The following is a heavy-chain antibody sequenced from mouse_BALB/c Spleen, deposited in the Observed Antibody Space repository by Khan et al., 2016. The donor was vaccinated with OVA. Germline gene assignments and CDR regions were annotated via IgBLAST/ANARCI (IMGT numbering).Heavy chain of an antibody. CDR1: GYTFTGNT. J-gene: IGHJ4*01. CDR2: INPRSGYT. V-gene: IGHV1-4*01. Sequence: VKLLESGAELARPGAAVRMSCKASGYTFTGNTMHWVKKRPGQGLEWIGYINPRSGYTNYKQNFKDKATFTADKSSSTAYMQLSSLTSEDSAVDYCARRTSGYTMAYWGQGTSVTVSS. D-gene: IGHD2-14*01. CDR3: ARRTSGYTMAY.